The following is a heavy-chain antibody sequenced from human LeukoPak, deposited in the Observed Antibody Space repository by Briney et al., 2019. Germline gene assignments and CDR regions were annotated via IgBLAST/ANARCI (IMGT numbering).Heavy chain of an antibody. CDR3: ARVLKEGCLLP. Sequence: PSETLSLTCTVSGGSISSGGYYWSWIRQHPGKGLEWIGYIYYSGSTYYNPSLKSRVTISVDTSKNQFSLKLNSVTAADTAVYYCARVLKEGCLLPWGQGTLVTVSS. J-gene: IGHJ5*02. CDR2: IYYSGST. CDR1: GGSISSGGYY. V-gene: IGHV4-31*03. D-gene: IGHD2-21*01.